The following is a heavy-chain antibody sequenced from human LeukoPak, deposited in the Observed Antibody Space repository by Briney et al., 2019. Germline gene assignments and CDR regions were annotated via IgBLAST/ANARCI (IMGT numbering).Heavy chain of an antibody. Sequence: SETLSLTCTVSGGSISSSSYYWGWIRQPPGKGLEWIGSIYQSGSTYYNPSLKIRVTISVDTSKNQFSLRLRSVTAADTAVYYCARLRNYYDSSGYYDFDYWGQGTLVTVSS. D-gene: IGHD3-22*01. V-gene: IGHV4-39*07. CDR3: ARLRNYYDSSGYYDFDY. J-gene: IGHJ4*02. CDR1: GGSISSSSYY. CDR2: IYQSGST.